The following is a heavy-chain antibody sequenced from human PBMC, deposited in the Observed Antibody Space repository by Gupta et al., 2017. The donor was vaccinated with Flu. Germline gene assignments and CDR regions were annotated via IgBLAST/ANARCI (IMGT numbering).Heavy chain of an antibody. CDR2: LTRSDGTT. CDR3: ARRDIVVVVAGFDY. J-gene: IGHJ4*02. D-gene: IGHD2-21*01. Sequence: RQAPGKGLEWVAGLTRSDGTTHYADSVRGRFTISTDDSQDTLHLQMNNLKAEDTAIYYCARRDIVVVVAGFDYWGPGTLVTVSS. V-gene: IGHV3-23*01.